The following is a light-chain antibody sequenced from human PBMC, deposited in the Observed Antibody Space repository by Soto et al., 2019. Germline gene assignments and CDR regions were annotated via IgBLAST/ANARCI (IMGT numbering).Light chain of an antibody. Sequence: EIVMTQSPATLSVSPGERATLSCRASQSVSSNLAWYQQKPGQAPRLLIYDASTRATGIPARFSGGGSGTEFTLTISSLQSEDFAIYYCQQYGSPPITFGQGTRLEIK. CDR1: QSVSSN. V-gene: IGKV3-15*01. CDR3: QQYGSPPIT. CDR2: DAS. J-gene: IGKJ5*01.